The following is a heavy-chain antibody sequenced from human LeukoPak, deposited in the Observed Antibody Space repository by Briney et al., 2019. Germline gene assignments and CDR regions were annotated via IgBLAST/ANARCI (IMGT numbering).Heavy chain of an antibody. D-gene: IGHD1-26*01. CDR1: GGAIRNYY. Sequence: SETLSLTCTVSGGAIRNYYWSWIRQPPGKGLEWIGYIYYSGSTNYNPSLKSRVTISVDKSKNQFSLKLSSVTAADTAVYYCARGYSGSLHYFDYWGQGTLVTASS. CDR3: ARGYSGSLHYFDY. CDR2: IYYSGST. V-gene: IGHV4-59*01. J-gene: IGHJ4*02.